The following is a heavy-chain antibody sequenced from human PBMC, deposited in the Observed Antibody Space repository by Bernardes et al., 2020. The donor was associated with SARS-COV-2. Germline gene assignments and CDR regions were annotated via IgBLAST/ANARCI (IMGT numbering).Heavy chain of an antibody. CDR2: INPNSGGT. V-gene: IGHV1-2*02. Sequence: ASVKVSCKASGYTFTGYYMHWVRQAPGQGLEWMGWINPNSGGTNYAQKFQGRVTMTRDTSINTAYMELSRLRSDDTAVYYCAREAETRYFDWRNWFDPWGQGTLVTVSS. J-gene: IGHJ5*02. D-gene: IGHD3-9*01. CDR1: GYTFTGYY. CDR3: AREAETRYFDWRNWFDP.